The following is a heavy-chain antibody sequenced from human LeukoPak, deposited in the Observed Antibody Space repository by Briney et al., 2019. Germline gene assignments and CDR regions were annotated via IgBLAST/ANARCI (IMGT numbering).Heavy chain of an antibody. CDR2: INWNGGST. V-gene: IGHV3-20*04. Sequence: GGSLRLSCAASGFTFDDYGMTWVRQAPGKGLEWVSGINWNGGSTGYADSVKGRYTISRDNAQNSLYLQMNSLRAEDTALYYCARVASNYDFDYWGQGTLVTVSS. CDR3: ARVASNYDFDY. J-gene: IGHJ4*02. CDR1: GFTFDDYG. D-gene: IGHD4-11*01.